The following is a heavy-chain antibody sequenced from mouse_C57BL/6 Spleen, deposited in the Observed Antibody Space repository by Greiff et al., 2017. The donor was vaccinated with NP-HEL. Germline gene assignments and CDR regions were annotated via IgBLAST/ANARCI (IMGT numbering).Heavy chain of an antibody. D-gene: IGHD2-1*01. Sequence: EVKVVESEGGLVQPGSSMKLSCTASGFTFSDYYMAWVRQVPEKGLEWVANINYDGSSTYYLDSLKSRFIISRDNAKNILYLQMSSLKSEDTATYYCARGNYHYAMDYWGQGTSVTVSS. J-gene: IGHJ4*01. CDR2: INYDGSST. CDR1: GFTFSDYY. CDR3: ARGNYHYAMDY. V-gene: IGHV5-16*01.